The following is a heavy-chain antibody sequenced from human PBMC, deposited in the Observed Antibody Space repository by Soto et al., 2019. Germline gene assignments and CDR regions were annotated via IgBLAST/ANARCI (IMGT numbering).Heavy chain of an antibody. CDR2: ISWNSGSI. D-gene: IGHD6-6*01. V-gene: IGHV3-9*01. J-gene: IGHJ6*02. CDR1: GFTFDDYA. Sequence: PGGSLRLSCAASGFTFDDYAMHWVRQAPGKGLEWVSGISWNSGSIGYADSVKGRFTISRDNAKNSLYLQMNSLRAEDTALYYCAKDIAARGDYYYGMDVWGQGTTVTVSS. CDR3: AKDIAARGDYYYGMDV.